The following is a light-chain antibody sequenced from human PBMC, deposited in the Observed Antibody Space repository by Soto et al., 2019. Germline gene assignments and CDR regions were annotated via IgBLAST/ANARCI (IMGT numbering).Light chain of an antibody. CDR3: QQYNNWPPIT. CDR2: GAS. V-gene: IGKV3-15*01. Sequence: EIVLTQSPGTLSLSPGERATLSCRASQNINSDYFAWYQQKPGQAPRLVIYGASNRATGVPARFSGSGSGTEFTLTISSLQSEDFAVYYCQQYNNWPPITFGQGTRLEIK. CDR1: QNINSD. J-gene: IGKJ5*01.